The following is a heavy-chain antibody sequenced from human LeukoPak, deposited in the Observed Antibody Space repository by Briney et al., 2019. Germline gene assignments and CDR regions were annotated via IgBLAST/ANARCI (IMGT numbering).Heavy chain of an antibody. V-gene: IGHV4-34*01. CDR1: GGSFSGYY. J-gene: IGHJ6*03. D-gene: IGHD3-3*01. CDR2: INHSGST. Sequence: SETLSLTCAVYGGSFSGYYWSWIRQPPGKGLEWIGEINHSGSTNYNPSPKSRVTISVDTSKNQFSLKLSSVTAADTAVYYCARAVFWSGYYGHYYYYMDVWGKGTTVTVSS. CDR3: ARAVFWSGYYGHYYYYMDV.